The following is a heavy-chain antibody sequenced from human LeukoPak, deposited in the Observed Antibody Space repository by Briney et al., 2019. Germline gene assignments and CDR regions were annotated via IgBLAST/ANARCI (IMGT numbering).Heavy chain of an antibody. Sequence: SGTLSLTCAVSGGSISSSNWWSRVRQPPGKGLEWIGEIYHSGSTNYNPSLKSRVTISVDKSKNQFSLKLSSVTAADTAVYYCARDVRSQGAVAGFDYWGQGTLVTVSS. J-gene: IGHJ4*02. CDR2: IYHSGST. V-gene: IGHV4-4*02. D-gene: IGHD6-19*01. CDR1: GGSISSSNW. CDR3: ARDVRSQGAVAGFDY.